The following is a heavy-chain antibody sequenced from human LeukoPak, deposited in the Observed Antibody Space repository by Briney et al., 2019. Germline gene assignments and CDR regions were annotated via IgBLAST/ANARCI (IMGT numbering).Heavy chain of an antibody. CDR2: INHSGST. V-gene: IGHV4-34*01. D-gene: IGHD3-10*01. J-gene: IGHJ4*02. CDR3: AREDGSDY. Sequence: SETLSLTCAVYGGSFSGYYWSWIRQPPGKGLEWIGEINHSGSTNYNPSLKSRVTISVDTSKNQFSLQLSSVTAADTAVYYCAREDGSDYWGQGTLVTVSS. CDR1: GGSFSGYY.